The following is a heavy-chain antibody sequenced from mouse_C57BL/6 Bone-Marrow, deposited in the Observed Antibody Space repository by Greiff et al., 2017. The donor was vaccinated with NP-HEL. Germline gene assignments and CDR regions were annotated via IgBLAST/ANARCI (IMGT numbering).Heavy chain of an antibody. CDR2: IDPSDSET. V-gene: IGHV1-52*01. CDR1: GYTFTSYW. D-gene: IGHD1-1*01. Sequence: VQLQQPGAELVRPGSSVKLSCKASGYTFTSYWMHWVKQRPIQGLEWIGNIDPSDSETHYNQKFKDKATLTVDKSSSTAYMQLSSLTSEDSAVYYCARGSTTVEDYWGQGTTLTVSS. CDR3: ARGSTTVEDY. J-gene: IGHJ2*01.